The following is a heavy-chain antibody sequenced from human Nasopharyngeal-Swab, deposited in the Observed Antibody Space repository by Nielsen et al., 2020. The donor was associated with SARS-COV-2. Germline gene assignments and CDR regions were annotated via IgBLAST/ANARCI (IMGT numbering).Heavy chain of an antibody. J-gene: IGHJ6*03. CDR2: IDPSDSYT. CDR1: GYSFTSYW. CDR3: ARLRREVVGIYYYYYMDV. D-gene: IGHD2-15*01. V-gene: IGHV5-10-1*01. Sequence: GGSLRLSCKGSGYSFTSYWISWVRQMPGKGLEWVGRIDPSDSYTNYSPSFQGHVTISADKSISTAYLQWSSLKASDTAMYYCARLRREVVGIYYYYYMDVWGKGTTVTVSS.